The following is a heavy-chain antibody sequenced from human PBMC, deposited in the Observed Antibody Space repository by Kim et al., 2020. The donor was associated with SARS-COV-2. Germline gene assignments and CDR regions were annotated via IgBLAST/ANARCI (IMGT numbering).Heavy chain of an antibody. CDR2: ISSSSSTI. CDR3: ARGGYARYCSSTSCPPLRWGIDY. CDR1: GFTFSSYS. J-gene: IGHJ4*02. D-gene: IGHD2-2*01. V-gene: IGHV3-48*04. Sequence: GGSLRLSCAASGFTFSSYSMNWVRQAPGKGLEWVSYISSSSSTIYYADSVKGRFTISRDNAKNSLYLQMNSLRAEDTAVYYCARGGYARYCSSTSCPPLRWGIDYWGQGTLVTVSS.